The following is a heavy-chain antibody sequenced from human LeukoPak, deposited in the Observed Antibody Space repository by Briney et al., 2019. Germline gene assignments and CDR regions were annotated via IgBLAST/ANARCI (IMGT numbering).Heavy chain of an antibody. V-gene: IGHV4-34*01. CDR1: GGSFGDYF. J-gene: IGHJ4*02. Sequence: PSETLSLTCVVHGGSFGDYFWSWIRQPPGKGPEWVGEINYSGITNYNPSLKTRVTISADSPKSQISLKVYSVTAADTAVYYCARTIVGSTDYFDYWGQGTLVIVSS. CDR3: ARTIVGSTDYFDY. CDR2: INYSGIT. D-gene: IGHD1-26*01.